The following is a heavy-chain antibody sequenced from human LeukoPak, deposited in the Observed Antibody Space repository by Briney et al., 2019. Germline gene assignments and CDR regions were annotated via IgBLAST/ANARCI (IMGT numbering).Heavy chain of an antibody. D-gene: IGHD6-6*01. CDR3: AREGRSSSSPFDY. CDR2: INPNSGGT. V-gene: IGHV1-2*02. CDR1: GYIFTGYY. J-gene: IGHJ4*02. Sequence: GASVKVSCKASGYIFTGYYMHWVRQAPGQGLEWMGWINPNSGGTNYAQKFQGRVTMTRDTSISTAYMELSRLRSDDTAVYYCAREGRSSSSPFDYWGQGTLVTVSS.